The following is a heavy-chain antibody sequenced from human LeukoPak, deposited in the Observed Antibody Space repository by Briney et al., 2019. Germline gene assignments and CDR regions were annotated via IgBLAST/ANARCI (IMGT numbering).Heavy chain of an antibody. J-gene: IGHJ6*03. CDR2: ISWKSGSI. CDR3: AKCLKGPPYYYYMDV. Sequence: GGSLRLSCAASGFTFDDYAMHWVRQAPGKGLEWVSGISWKSGSIGYADSVKGRFTISRDNAKNSLYLQMNSLRAEGTAVYYCAKCLKGPPYYYYMDVWGKGTTVTVSS. V-gene: IGHV3-9*01. CDR1: GFTFDDYA. D-gene: IGHD5/OR15-5a*01.